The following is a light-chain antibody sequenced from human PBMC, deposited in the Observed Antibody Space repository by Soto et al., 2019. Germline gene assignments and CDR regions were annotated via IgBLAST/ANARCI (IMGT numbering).Light chain of an antibody. CDR1: SSNIGAGYD. J-gene: IGLJ2*01. CDR2: CNS. Sequence: QSVLTQPPSVSGAPGQRVTISCTGSSSNIGAGYDVHWYQQLPGTAPKLLIYCNSNRPSGVPDRFSGSKSGTSASLAMTGLQAEDEADHYCQSYDSSLSAYVVFGGGTKVTVL. CDR3: QSYDSSLSAYVV. V-gene: IGLV1-40*01.